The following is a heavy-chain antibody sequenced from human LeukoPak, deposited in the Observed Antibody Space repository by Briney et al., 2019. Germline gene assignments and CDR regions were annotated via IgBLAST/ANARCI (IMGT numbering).Heavy chain of an antibody. J-gene: IGHJ4*02. Sequence: SETLSLTCAVYGGSFSGYYWSWIRQPPGKGLEWIGEINHSGSTYYNPSLKSRVTISVDTSKNQFSLKLSSVTAADTAVYYCASGIAAAGTGVDYWGQGTLVTVSS. D-gene: IGHD6-13*01. CDR3: ASGIAAAGTGVDY. CDR1: GGSFSGYY. CDR2: INHSGST. V-gene: IGHV4-34*01.